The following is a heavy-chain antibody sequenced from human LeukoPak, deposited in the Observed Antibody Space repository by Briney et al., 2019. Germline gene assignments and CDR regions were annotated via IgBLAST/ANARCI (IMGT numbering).Heavy chain of an antibody. J-gene: IGHJ4*02. CDR3: ARENTMTTLDC. D-gene: IGHD4-17*01. CDR1: GFTFSSYA. V-gene: IGHV3-23*01. Sequence: PGGSLRLSCAASGFTFSSYAMNWIRQAPGKGLEWVSGIGGSGGSTYYADSVKGRFTISRDNSKNTLCLQMNSLRAEDTAVYYCARENTMTTLDCWGQGTLVTVSS. CDR2: IGGSGGST.